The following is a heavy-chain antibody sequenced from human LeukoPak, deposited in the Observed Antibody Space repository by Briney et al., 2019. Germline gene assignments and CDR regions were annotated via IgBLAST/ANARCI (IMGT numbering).Heavy chain of an antibody. CDR3: ALWGVVVDAFDI. J-gene: IGHJ3*02. CDR1: GGSFSGYY. CDR2: INHSGST. D-gene: IGHD3-16*01. V-gene: IGHV4-34*01. Sequence: SETLSLTCAVYGGSFSGYYWSWIRQPPGKGLEWIGEINHSGSTNYNPSLKSRVTISVDTSKNQFSLKLSSVTAADTAVYYCALWGVVVDAFDIWGQGTMVTVSS.